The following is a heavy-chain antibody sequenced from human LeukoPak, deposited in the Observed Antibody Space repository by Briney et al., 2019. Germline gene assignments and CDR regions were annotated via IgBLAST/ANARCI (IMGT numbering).Heavy chain of an antibody. Sequence: ASVKVSCKASGYTFTSYDINWVRQATGQGLEWMGWMNPNSGNTGYAQKFQGRVTMTRNTSISTAYMELSSLRSEDTAVYYCARGPYFDWLPRVYYYYYMDVWGKGTTVTVSS. CDR3: ARGPYFDWLPRVYYYYYMDV. CDR1: GYTFTSYD. CDR2: MNPNSGNT. J-gene: IGHJ6*03. V-gene: IGHV1-8*01. D-gene: IGHD3-9*01.